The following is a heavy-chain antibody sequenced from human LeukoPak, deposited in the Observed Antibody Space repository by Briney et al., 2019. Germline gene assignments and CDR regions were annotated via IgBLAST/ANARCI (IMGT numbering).Heavy chain of an antibody. V-gene: IGHV1-18*01. Sequence: GASVKVSCKTFNYTFTAYGINWVRQAPGQGVEWMGWIRSDNGKTNYAQKLQGRVTLTTDTTTSTAYMELRSLRSDDTAIYYCARDYSSGWYSVDYWGQGTLITVSS. CDR1: NYTFTAYG. J-gene: IGHJ4*02. CDR2: IRSDNGKT. CDR3: ARDYSSGWYSVDY. D-gene: IGHD6-19*01.